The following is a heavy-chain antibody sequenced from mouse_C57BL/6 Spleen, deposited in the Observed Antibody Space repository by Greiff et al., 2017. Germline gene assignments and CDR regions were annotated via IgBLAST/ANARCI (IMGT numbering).Heavy chain of an antibody. CDR2: FHPYNDDT. D-gene: IGHD1-1*01. Sequence: QVQLQQSGAELVKPGASVKMSCKASGYTFTTYSIAWMKQNHGKSLEWIGNFHPYNDDTKYNEKFKGKATLTVEKSSSKVYLELSRLTSEDSAVYYCARGIGYYGSSDWYFDVWGTGTTVTVSS. CDR3: ARGIGYYGSSDWYFDV. CDR1: GYTFTTYS. V-gene: IGHV1-47*01. J-gene: IGHJ1*03.